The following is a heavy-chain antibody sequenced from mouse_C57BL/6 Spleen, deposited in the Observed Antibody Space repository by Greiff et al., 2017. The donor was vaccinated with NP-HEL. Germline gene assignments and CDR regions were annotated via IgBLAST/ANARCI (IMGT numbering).Heavy chain of an antibody. J-gene: IGHJ4*01. D-gene: IGHD2-1*01. CDR2: IYPGSGST. CDR1: GYTFTSYW. CDR3: ARDGNYLYYAMDY. Sequence: QVQLQQPGAELVKPGASVKMSCKASGYTFTSYWITWVKQRPGQGLEWIGDIYPGSGSTNYNEKFKSKATLTVDTSSSTAYMQLSSLTSEDSAVYYCARDGNYLYYAMDYWGQGTSVTVSS. V-gene: IGHV1-55*01.